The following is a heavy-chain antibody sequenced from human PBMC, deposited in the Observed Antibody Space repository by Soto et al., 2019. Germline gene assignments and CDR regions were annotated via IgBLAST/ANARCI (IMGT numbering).Heavy chain of an antibody. D-gene: IGHD3-22*01. J-gene: IGHJ6*02. V-gene: IGHV3-30*18. CDR3: AKGGYHYGMDV. Sequence: VQLVESGGGVVQPGRSLRLSCAASGFTFSSYGIHWVRQAPGKGLEWVAVISYDGSNKYYGDSVKGRFTISRDNSKKTLYLQMNSLRAEDTAVYYCAKGGYHYGMDVWGQGTTVTVSS. CDR1: GFTFSSYG. CDR2: ISYDGSNK.